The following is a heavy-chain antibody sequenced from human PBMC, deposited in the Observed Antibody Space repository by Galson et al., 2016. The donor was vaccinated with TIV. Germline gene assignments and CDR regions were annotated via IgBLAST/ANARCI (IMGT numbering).Heavy chain of an antibody. CDR1: GGSIDSSSYY. CDR3: ARQGDGYNGGDS. V-gene: IGHV4-39*01. Sequence: SETLSLTCIVSGGSIDSSSYYWGWIRQSPGQGLEWIGSIHFSGSTYYNPSLKSRVSISVDLSKNQFSLQLTSVTAADKAVYYCARQGDGYNGGDSGGQGILVTVSS. J-gene: IGHJ4*02. D-gene: IGHD5-24*01. CDR2: IHFSGST.